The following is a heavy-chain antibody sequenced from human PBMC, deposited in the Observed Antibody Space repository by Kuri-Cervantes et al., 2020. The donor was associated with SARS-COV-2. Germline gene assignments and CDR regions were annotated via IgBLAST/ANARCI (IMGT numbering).Heavy chain of an antibody. D-gene: IGHD2-8*01. J-gene: IGHJ4*02. CDR1: GGTFSSYA. CDR3: AKSDGIFMIYATRAAFDH. V-gene: IGHV1-69*13. Sequence: SVKVSCKASGGTFSSYAMNWVRQAPGQGLEWMGGIIPIFGTANYAQKFQGRVTITADESTSTAYMELNSLRAEDTAIYYCAKSDGIFMIYATRAAFDHWGQGSLVTVSS. CDR2: IIPIFGTA.